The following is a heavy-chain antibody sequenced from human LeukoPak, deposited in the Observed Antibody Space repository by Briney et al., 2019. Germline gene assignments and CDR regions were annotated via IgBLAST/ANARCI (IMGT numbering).Heavy chain of an antibody. CDR3: AREQALEYFDY. CDR1: GGSITSYY. Sequence: SETLSLTCTVSGGSITSYYWSWIRQPPGKGLEWIGYIYNSGRTNYNTSLRSRVTISIDTSKNQFSLRLSSATAADTAVYYCAREQALEYFDYWGQGALVTVS. CDR2: IYNSGRT. V-gene: IGHV4-59*01. J-gene: IGHJ4*02.